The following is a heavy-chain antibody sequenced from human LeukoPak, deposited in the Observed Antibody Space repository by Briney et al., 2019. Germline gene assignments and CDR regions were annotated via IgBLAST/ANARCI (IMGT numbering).Heavy chain of an antibody. D-gene: IGHD2-15*01. CDR2: IYYSGST. Sequence: SETLSLTCTVSGGSISSYYWSWIRQPPAKGLEWIGYIYYSGSTNYNPSLNSRVTISIDTSKNQFSLTLNPVTAAATSGYYCARGWSIYYWGQGTLVTVSS. CDR3: ARGWSIYY. J-gene: IGHJ4*02. V-gene: IGHV4-59*13. CDR1: GGSISSYY.